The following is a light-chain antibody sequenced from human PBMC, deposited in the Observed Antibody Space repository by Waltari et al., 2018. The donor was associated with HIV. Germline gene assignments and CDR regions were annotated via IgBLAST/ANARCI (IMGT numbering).Light chain of an antibody. CDR3: SSYAGINPVV. CDR2: EVN. CDR1: RSDVGRYDY. J-gene: IGLJ2*01. Sequence: QSALTQPPSACGSPGQSVTISCTGTRSDVGRYDYVSWSQQHPGKAPTPLIFEVNKRPSGVPDLFPATQSGNTASPTVSGLQAEDEAEYSCSSYAGINPVVFGGGTKLTVL. V-gene: IGLV2-8*01.